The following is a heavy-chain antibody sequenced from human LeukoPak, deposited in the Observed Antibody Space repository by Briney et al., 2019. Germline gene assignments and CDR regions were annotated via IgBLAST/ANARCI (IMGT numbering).Heavy chain of an antibody. D-gene: IGHD3-10*01. CDR1: GYTFTSYG. Sequence: GASVKVSCKASGYTFTSYGISWGRQAPGQGLELMGWISAYNGNTNYAQKLQGRVTMTTDTSKSTAYLELRSLRSDDTAVYYCARAKDYYGSGSPFFWYWGQGTLVTVSS. CDR3: ARAKDYYGSGSPFFWY. J-gene: IGHJ4*02. V-gene: IGHV1-18*01. CDR2: ISAYNGNT.